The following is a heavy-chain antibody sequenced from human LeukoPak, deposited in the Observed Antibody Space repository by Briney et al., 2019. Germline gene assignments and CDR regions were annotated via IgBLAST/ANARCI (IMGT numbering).Heavy chain of an antibody. CDR2: IYYSGST. J-gene: IGHJ6*03. D-gene: IGHD2-21*01. Sequence: SETLSLTCTVSGGSISSYYWSWIRQPPAKGLEWIGYIYYSGSTNYNPSLKSRVTISVDTSKNQFSLKLSSVTAADTAVYYCARVVTLRRYYYYYYMDVWGKGTTVTVSS. V-gene: IGHV4-59*01. CDR1: GGSISSYY. CDR3: ARVVTLRRYYYYYYMDV.